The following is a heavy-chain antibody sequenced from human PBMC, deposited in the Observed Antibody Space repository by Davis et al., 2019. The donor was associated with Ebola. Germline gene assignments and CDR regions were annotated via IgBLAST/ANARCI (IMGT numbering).Heavy chain of an antibody. Sequence: GESLKISCAASGFTISSYTMNWVRQAPGKGLEWVSYISSSSSTIYYADSVKGRFTISRDNAKNSLYLQMHSLRDEDTAVYYCARERRYDSGYFDYWGQGTLVTVSS. J-gene: IGHJ4*02. CDR1: GFTISSYT. V-gene: IGHV3-48*02. D-gene: IGHD3-22*01. CDR3: ARERRYDSGYFDY. CDR2: ISSSSSTI.